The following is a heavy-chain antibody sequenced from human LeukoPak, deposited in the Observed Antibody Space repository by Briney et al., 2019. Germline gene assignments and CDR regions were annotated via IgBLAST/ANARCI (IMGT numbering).Heavy chain of an antibody. CDR1: GYSISSGYY. D-gene: IGHD6-13*01. Sequence: SETLSLTCTVSGYSISSGYYWGWIRQPPGKGLEWIGYIYYSGSTYYNPSLKSRVTISVDTSKNQFSLKLSSVTAADTAVYYCARDGAKWDSSRRPGVFDPWGQGTLVTVSS. V-gene: IGHV4-38-2*02. J-gene: IGHJ5*02. CDR3: ARDGAKWDSSRRPGVFDP. CDR2: IYYSGST.